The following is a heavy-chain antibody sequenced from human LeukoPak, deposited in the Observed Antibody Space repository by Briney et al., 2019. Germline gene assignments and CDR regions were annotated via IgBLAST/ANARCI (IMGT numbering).Heavy chain of an antibody. J-gene: IGHJ3*02. CDR3: AKLLDYYDSSGYYREAHAFDI. CDR1: GFTFSTCS. Sequence: GGSLRLSCAASGFTFSTCSMKWVRQAPGKALEWVSPISGSSYHIYYADSVKGRFTISRDNSKNTLYLQMNSLRAEDTAVYYCAKLLDYYDSSGYYREAHAFDIWGQGTMVTVSS. CDR2: ISGSSYHI. V-gene: IGHV3-23*01. D-gene: IGHD3-22*01.